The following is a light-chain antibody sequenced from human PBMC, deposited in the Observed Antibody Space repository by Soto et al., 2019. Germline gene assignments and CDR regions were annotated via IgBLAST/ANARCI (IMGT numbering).Light chain of an antibody. CDR3: QSYDSSLSVYF. J-gene: IGLJ1*01. CDR2: GNS. Sequence: SVLTQPPSVSGAPGQRVTISCTGSSSNIGAGYDVHWYQQLPGTAPKLLIYGNSNRPSGVPDRFSGSKSGTSASLAITGLQAEDEADYYCQSYDSSLSVYFFGTGTKVTVL. CDR1: SSNIGAGYD. V-gene: IGLV1-40*01.